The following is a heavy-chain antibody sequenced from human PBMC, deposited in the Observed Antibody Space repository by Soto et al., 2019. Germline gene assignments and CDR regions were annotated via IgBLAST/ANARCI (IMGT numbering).Heavy chain of an antibody. V-gene: IGHV3-23*01. CDR2: VTGGGHTT. D-gene: IGHD3-10*01. Sequence: GGSLTLSCAACGFTFSRYAMSWVCQAPGKGLEWGSTVTGGGHTTYNADSVNGRFTISRDNSKNTLYLQMNNLRAEDTAIYYCASSSGDLDVYGMDIWGPGTTVTVSS. CDR1: GFTFSRYA. CDR3: ASSSGDLDVYGMDI. J-gene: IGHJ6*02.